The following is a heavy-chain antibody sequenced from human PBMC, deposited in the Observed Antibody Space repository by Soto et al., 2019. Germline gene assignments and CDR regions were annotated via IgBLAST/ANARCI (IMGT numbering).Heavy chain of an antibody. CDR1: GDTFSNFA. Sequence: QMRLVQSGAEVKKPGSSVKVSCKASGDTFSNFAFSWVRRAPGQGLEWMGGINAMFIEPDYAQKFRDRITIVADESTSTVYLELRRLRSDDTGVYFCSRDPHRTGWGSHAFYGIDVWCQGTTVTVTS. D-gene: IGHD2-8*02. CDR3: SRDPHRTGWGSHAFYGIDV. CDR2: INAMFIEP. V-gene: IGHV1-69*01. J-gene: IGHJ6*02.